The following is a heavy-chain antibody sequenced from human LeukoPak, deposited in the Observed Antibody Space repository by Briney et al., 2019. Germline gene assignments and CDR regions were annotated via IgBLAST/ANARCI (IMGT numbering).Heavy chain of an antibody. V-gene: IGHV3-74*01. Sequence: GGSLRLSCAASGFTFSSYAMSWVRQAPGKGLVWVSRINSDGSSTIYADSVKGRFTISRDNAKNTLYLQMNSLRAEDTAVYYCARFFSPGYYYYYYYMDVWGKGTTVTVSS. CDR1: GFTFSSYA. J-gene: IGHJ6*03. CDR3: ARFFSPGYYYYYYYMDV. CDR2: INSDGSST. D-gene: IGHD2/OR15-2a*01.